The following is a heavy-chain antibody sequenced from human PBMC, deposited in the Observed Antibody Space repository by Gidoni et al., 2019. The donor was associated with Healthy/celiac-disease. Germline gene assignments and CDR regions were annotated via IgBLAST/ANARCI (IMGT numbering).Heavy chain of an antibody. D-gene: IGHD4-17*01. CDR3: ARDPTASTVTKRGSYWYFDL. CDR1: GYTFTSYG. V-gene: IGHV1-18*01. J-gene: IGHJ2*01. Sequence: QVQLVQSGAEVKKPGTSVTVSCTASGYTFTSYGISWVRQAPGQGLEWMGWISAYNGNTNYAQKLQGRVTMTTDTSTSTAYMELRSLRSDDTAVYYCARDPTASTVTKRGSYWYFDLWGRGTLVTVSS. CDR2: ISAYNGNT.